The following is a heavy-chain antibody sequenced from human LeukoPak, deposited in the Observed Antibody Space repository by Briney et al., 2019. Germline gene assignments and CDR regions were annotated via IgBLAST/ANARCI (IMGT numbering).Heavy chain of an antibody. V-gene: IGHV3-23*01. D-gene: IGHD3-10*01. Sequence: GGSLRLSCAASGFTFSSYAMSWVRQAPGKGLEWVSAISGSGGSTYYADSVKGRFTISRDNPKNTLYLQMNSLRAEDTAVYYCAKVRGSGSYYRRGYFDYWGQGTLVTVSS. CDR3: AKVRGSGSYYRRGYFDY. CDR2: ISGSGGST. CDR1: GFTFSSYA. J-gene: IGHJ4*02.